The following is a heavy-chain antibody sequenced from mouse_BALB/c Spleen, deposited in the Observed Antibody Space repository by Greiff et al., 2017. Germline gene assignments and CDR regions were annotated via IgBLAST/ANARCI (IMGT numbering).Heavy chain of an antibody. CDR3: KYYGGLDY. CDR2: ISPGNGDI. V-gene: IGHV1S53*02. J-gene: IGHJ4*01. CDR1: GYTFTDHA. Sequence: VQLQQSDAELVKPGASVKISCKASGYTFTDHAIHWVKQKPEQGLEWIGNISPGNGDIKYNEKFKGKATLTADKSSSTAYMQLNSLTSEDSAVYFCKYYGGLDYWGQGTSVTVSS. D-gene: IGHD1-1*02.